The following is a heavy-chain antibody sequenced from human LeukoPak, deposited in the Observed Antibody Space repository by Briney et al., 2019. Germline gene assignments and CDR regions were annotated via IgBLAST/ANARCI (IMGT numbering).Heavy chain of an antibody. CDR3: ARRIAAAVPDY. J-gene: IGHJ4*02. CDR2: IYSGGST. CDR1: GFTVSSNY. D-gene: IGHD6-13*01. V-gene: IGHV3-66*04. Sequence: QPGGSLRLSCAASGFTVSSNYMSWVRQAPGKGLEWVSVIYSGGSTYYADSVKGRFTISRDNSKNTLYLQMNSLRAEDTAVYYCARRIAAAVPDYWGQGTLVTVSS.